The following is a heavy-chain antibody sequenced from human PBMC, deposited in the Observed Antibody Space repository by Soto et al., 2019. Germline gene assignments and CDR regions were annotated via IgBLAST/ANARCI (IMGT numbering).Heavy chain of an antibody. V-gene: IGHV3-11*01. D-gene: IGHD3-9*01. Sequence: GGSLRLSCAASGFTFSDYYMTWIRQAPGKGLEWVSYISSSGSTIYYADSVKGRFTISRDNAKKSLFLQMNSLRVEDTAVYYCPRNFPRYDSWGQGTLVTVSS. CDR1: GFTFSDYY. CDR2: ISSSGSTI. J-gene: IGHJ4*02. CDR3: PRNFPRYDS.